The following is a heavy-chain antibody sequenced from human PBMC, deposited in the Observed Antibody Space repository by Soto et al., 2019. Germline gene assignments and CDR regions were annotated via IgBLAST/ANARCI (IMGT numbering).Heavy chain of an antibody. Sequence: QVQLQESAPGLVKPAETLALTCTVYGCSISSYCWSCIRQPPGKGMQWIGYIYYNGSTNYNPSLKIRVTISVDTSKNQFSLKLSSVTAADTAVYYCARARPARASGYPLSPPYYYYVMDVCGPGITVTGSS. J-gene: IGHJ6*02. D-gene: IGHD5-12*01. V-gene: IGHV4-59*01. CDR2: IYYNGST. CDR3: ARARPARASGYPLSPPYYYYVMDV. CDR1: GCSISSYC.